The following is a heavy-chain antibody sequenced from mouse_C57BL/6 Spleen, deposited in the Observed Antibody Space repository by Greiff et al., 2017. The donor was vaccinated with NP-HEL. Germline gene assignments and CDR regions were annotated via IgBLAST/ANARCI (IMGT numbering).Heavy chain of an antibody. J-gene: IGHJ2*01. V-gene: IGHV5-4*01. CDR3: ARDTAQAFYFDY. D-gene: IGHD3-2*02. Sequence: EVQLVESGGGLVKPGGSLKLSCAASGFTFSSYAMSWVRQTPEKRLEWVATISDGGSYTYYPDNVKGRFTISRDNAKNNLYLQMSHLKSEDTAMYYCARDTAQAFYFDYWGQGTTLTVSS. CDR2: ISDGGSYT. CDR1: GFTFSSYA.